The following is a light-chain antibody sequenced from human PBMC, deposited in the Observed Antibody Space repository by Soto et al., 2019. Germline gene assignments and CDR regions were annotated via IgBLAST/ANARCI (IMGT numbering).Light chain of an antibody. Sequence: DIQLTQSPSPLSASVGDRVAITCLASQSISTYLNWYQQKPGKAPKVLIYAASNLQSGVPPRFSGSRSGTDFTLTISSLQPEDVATYFCQQSYRTPITFGQGTRLEIK. J-gene: IGKJ5*01. CDR3: QQSYRTPIT. CDR2: AAS. V-gene: IGKV1-39*01. CDR1: QSISTY.